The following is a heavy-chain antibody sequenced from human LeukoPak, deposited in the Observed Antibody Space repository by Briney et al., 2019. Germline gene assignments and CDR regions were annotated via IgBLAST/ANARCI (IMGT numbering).Heavy chain of an antibody. V-gene: IGHV1-2*02. CDR3: ARALAMVRGVIIGY. J-gene: IGHJ4*02. CDR1: GYTFTGYY. D-gene: IGHD3-10*01. CDR2: INPNSGGT. Sequence: ASVKVSCKASGYTFTGYYMHWVRQAPGQGLEWMGWINPNSGGTNYAQKFQGRVTMTRNTSISTAYMELSSLRSEDTAVYYCARALAMVRGVIIGYWGQGTLVTVSS.